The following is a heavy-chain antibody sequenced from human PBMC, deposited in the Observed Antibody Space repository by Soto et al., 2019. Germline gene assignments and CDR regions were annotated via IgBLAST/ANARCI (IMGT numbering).Heavy chain of an antibody. J-gene: IGHJ3*02. Sequence: SETLSLTCTVSGGSISSYYWSWIRQPPGKGLEWIGYIYYSGSTNYNPSLKSRVTISVDTSKNQFSLKLSSVTAADTAVYYCARDLYSSSSAAFDIWGQGTMVTVSS. V-gene: IGHV4-59*01. CDR3: ARDLYSSSSAAFDI. CDR1: GGSISSYY. CDR2: IYYSGST. D-gene: IGHD6-13*01.